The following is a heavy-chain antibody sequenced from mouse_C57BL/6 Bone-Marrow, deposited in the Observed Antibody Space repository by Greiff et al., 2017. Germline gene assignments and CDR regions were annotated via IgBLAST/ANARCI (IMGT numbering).Heavy chain of an antibody. Sequence: EVQLVESGEGLVKPGGSLKLSCAASGFTFSSYAMSWVRQTPEKRLEWVAYISSGGDYIYYADTVKGRFTISRDNARNTLYLQMSSLKSEDTAMYYCTRHGNYVPYYAMDYWGQGTSVTVSS. CDR1: GFTFSSYA. D-gene: IGHD1-1*01. CDR3: TRHGNYVPYYAMDY. CDR2: ISSGGDYI. J-gene: IGHJ4*01. V-gene: IGHV5-9-1*02.